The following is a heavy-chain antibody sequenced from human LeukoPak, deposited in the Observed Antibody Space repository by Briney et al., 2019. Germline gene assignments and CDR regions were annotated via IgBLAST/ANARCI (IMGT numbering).Heavy chain of an antibody. D-gene: IGHD3-10*01. Sequence: SETLSLTCAVYGGSFSGCYWSWIRQPPGKGLEWIGEINHSGSTNYNPSLKSRVTISVDTSKNQFSLKLSSVTAADTAVYYCARARITMVRGVIAPLDYWGQGTLVTVSS. V-gene: IGHV4-34*01. CDR2: INHSGST. CDR3: ARARITMVRGVIAPLDY. CDR1: GGSFSGCY. J-gene: IGHJ4*02.